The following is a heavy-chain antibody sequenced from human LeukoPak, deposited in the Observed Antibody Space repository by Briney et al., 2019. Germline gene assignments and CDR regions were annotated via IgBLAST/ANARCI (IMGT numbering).Heavy chain of an antibody. D-gene: IGHD3-9*01. CDR3: ARDREPRLVTYDY. J-gene: IGHJ4*02. CDR2: ISYDGSNK. Sequence: PGGSLRLSCAASGFTFSSYAMHWVRQAPGKGLEWVAVISYDGSNKYYADSVKGRFTISRDNAKNSLYVQMNSLRAEDTAVYYCARDREPRLVTYDYWGQGTLVTVSS. CDR1: GFTFSSYA. V-gene: IGHV3-30*04.